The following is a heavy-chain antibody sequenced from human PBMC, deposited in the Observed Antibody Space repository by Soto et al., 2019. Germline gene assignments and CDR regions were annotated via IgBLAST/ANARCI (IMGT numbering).Heavy chain of an antibody. CDR1: GGSISSYY. Sequence: QVQLQESGPGLVKPSETLSLTCTVSGGSISSYYWSWIRQPAGKGLEWIGRIYTSGSTNYNPSLKSRVTMSVDTSKNQVSLKLSSVTAADTAVYYCAREVVVVTACSFAYWGQGTLVTVSS. D-gene: IGHD2-21*02. J-gene: IGHJ4*02. V-gene: IGHV4-4*07. CDR3: AREVVVVTACSFAY. CDR2: IYTSGST.